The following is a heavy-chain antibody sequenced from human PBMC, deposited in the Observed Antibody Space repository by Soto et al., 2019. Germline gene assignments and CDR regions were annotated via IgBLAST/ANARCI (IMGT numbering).Heavy chain of an antibody. Sequence: PGGSLRLSWAAFGFTGSGKKYVAWVRQAPGKGLEWVSALYDLDGTYYADSVKGRFTTSSDSSRTTVYLQMNDLRPDDTAVYSCATWHLREHAYDIWGQGTTVTVSS. CDR2: LYDLDGT. J-gene: IGHJ3*02. CDR1: GFTGSGKKY. D-gene: IGHD3-10*01. CDR3: ATWHLREHAYDI. V-gene: IGHV3-53*01.